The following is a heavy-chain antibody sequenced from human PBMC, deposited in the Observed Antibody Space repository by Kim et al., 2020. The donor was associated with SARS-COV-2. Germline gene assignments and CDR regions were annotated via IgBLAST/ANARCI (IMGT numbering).Heavy chain of an antibody. J-gene: IGHJ5*02. Sequence: LKSRVTISVDTSKNQFSLKLSSVTAADTAAYYCAREKAYYYESSEVWFDPWGQGTLVTVSS. CDR3: AREKAYYYESSEVWFDP. V-gene: IGHV4-31*02. D-gene: IGHD3-22*01.